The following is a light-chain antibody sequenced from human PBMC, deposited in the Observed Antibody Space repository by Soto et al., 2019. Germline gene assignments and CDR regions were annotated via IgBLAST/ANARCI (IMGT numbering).Light chain of an antibody. CDR2: GAS. CDR1: QSVSSNF. CDR3: QQYGSSPRT. Sequence: EIVLTQSPGTLSLSPGERVTLSCRASQSVSSNFLAWYQQKPGQAPRLLIYGASNRATGIPDRFSGSGSGTDFTLTISRLEPEDFAVYYGQQYGSSPRTFGQGTKVEI. V-gene: IGKV3-20*01. J-gene: IGKJ1*01.